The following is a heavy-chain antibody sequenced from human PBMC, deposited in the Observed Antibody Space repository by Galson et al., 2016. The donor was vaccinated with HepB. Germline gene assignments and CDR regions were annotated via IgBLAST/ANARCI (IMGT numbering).Heavy chain of an antibody. J-gene: IGHJ4*02. CDR3: ASDNARQLIFFDY. CDR1: GFTVSSTY. CDR2: IYRGGRK. V-gene: IGHV3-53*01. Sequence: SLRLSCAASGFTVSSTYMSWVRQAPGKGLEWVSVIYRGGRKYYADSVKGRFTISRDNSKDTLYLQMNSLRAEDTAVYYCASDNARQLIFFDYWGQGTLVTVSS. D-gene: IGHD2-2*01.